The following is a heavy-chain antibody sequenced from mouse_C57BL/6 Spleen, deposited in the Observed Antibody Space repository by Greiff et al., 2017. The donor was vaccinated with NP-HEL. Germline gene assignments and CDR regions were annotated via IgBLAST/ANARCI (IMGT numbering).Heavy chain of an antibody. Sequence: EVQGVESGGGLVKPGGSLKLSCAASGFTFSSYAMSWVRQTPEKRLEWVATISDGGSYTYYPDNVKGRFTISRDNAKNNLYLQMSHLKSEDTAMYYCARDQGTVVPSYFDYWGQGTTLTVSS. D-gene: IGHD1-1*01. J-gene: IGHJ2*01. CDR1: GFTFSSYA. CDR3: ARDQGTVVPSYFDY. CDR2: ISDGGSYT. V-gene: IGHV5-4*01.